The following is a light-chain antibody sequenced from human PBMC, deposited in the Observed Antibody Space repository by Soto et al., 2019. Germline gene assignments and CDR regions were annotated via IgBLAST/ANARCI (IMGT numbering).Light chain of an antibody. Sequence: DIQIAQSPSSLSASLGDRFTITFLASQSISSYLNWYQQKPGKAPKLLIYAASSFQSGVPSRFSGSGSGTEFTLTISSLQPEDFATYYCQQANSFPLTFGGGTKVDIK. CDR3: QQANSFPLT. V-gene: IGKV1-39*01. J-gene: IGKJ4*01. CDR1: QSISSY. CDR2: AAS.